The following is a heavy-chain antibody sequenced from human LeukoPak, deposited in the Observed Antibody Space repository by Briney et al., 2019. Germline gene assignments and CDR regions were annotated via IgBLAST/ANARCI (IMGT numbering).Heavy chain of an antibody. CDR1: GYTFTSYD. CDR3: ARGRYSYGYSPIDY. J-gene: IGHJ4*02. V-gene: IGHV1-8*01. D-gene: IGHD5-18*01. CDR2: MNPNSGNT. Sequence: ASVKVSCKASGYTFTSYDINWVRQATGQGLEWMGWMNPNSGNTGYAQKFQGRVTMTRNTSISTAYTELSSLRSEDTAVYYCARGRYSYGYSPIDYWGQGTLVTVSS.